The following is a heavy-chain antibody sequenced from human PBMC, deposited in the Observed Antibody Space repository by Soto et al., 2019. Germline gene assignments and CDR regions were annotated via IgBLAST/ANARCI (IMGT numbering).Heavy chain of an antibody. D-gene: IGHD4-17*01. V-gene: IGHV4-4*02. CDR1: SGSISSSNW. CDR3: ARTLTVTTDAFDI. CDR2: IYHSGST. J-gene: IGHJ3*02. Sequence: PSETLSLTCAVSSGSISSSNWWSWVRQPPGKGLEWIGEIYHSGSTNYNPSLKSRVTISVDKSKNQFSLKLSSVTAADTAVYYCARTLTVTTDAFDIWGQGTMVTVSS.